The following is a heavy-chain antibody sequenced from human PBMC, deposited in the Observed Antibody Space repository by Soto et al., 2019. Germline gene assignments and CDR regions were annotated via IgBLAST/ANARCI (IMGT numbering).Heavy chain of an antibody. V-gene: IGHV4-61*01. CDR3: ARGQWSDRLLN. D-gene: IGHD2-15*01. J-gene: IGHJ4*02. CDR1: GGSVSRGNYY. Sequence: PSETLSLTCTVSGGSVSRGNYYWSWIRQPPGKGLEWIGYFYYTGSTNYNPSLKSRVTISVDASKNQFSLRLSSLTAADTAVYYCARGQWSDRLLNWGRGTLVTVSS. CDR2: FYYTGST.